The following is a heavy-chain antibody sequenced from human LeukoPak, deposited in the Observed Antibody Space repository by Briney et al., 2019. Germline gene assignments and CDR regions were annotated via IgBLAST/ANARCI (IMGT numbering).Heavy chain of an antibody. CDR3: ARDGEYYDFWSGYPLDFYGLDV. J-gene: IGHJ6*02. CDR1: GFTFTSYW. D-gene: IGHD3-3*01. CDR2: INQDGSEK. Sequence: GGSLRLSCAASGFTFTSYWMSWVRQAPGKGLEWVANINQDGSEKYYVDSVKGRFTISRDNAKNSLYLQMNNLRAEDTAVYYCARDGEYYDFWSGYPLDFYGLDVWGQGTTVTVSS. V-gene: IGHV3-7*05.